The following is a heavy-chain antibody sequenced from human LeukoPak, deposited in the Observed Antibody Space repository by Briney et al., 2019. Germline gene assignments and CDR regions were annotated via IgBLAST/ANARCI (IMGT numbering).Heavy chain of an antibody. J-gene: IGHJ5*02. CDR1: GYTFTSYG. V-gene: IGHV1-18*01. CDR3: ARTRTMVPAAKNWFDP. Sequence: ASVKVSCKASGYTFTSYGISWVRQAPGQGLEWMGWISAYNGNTNYAQKLQGRVTMTTDTSTSTAYMELSSLRSEDTAVYYCARTRTMVPAAKNWFDPWGQGTLVTVSS. CDR2: ISAYNGNT. D-gene: IGHD2-2*01.